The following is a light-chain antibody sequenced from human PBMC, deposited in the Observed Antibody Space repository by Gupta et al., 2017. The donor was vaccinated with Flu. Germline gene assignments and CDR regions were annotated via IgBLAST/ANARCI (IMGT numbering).Light chain of an antibody. CDR2: GAS. CDR1: QSVSSTF. V-gene: IGKV3-20*01. Sequence: EIVLTQSPGILSMSPGDGVTLSCRASQSVSSTFLAWYQQKPGQAPKLLIYGASTRATGIPDRFSGGGSGTXFTLTIXSLEPEDFAVYYCQQYQYSPKTFGXGTKVEI. J-gene: IGKJ1*01. CDR3: QQYQYSPKT.